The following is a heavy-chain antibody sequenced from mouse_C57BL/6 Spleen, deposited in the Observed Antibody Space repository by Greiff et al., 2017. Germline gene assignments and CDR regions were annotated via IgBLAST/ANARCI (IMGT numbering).Heavy chain of an antibody. CDR2: IWWDDDK. CDR1: GFSLSTFGVG. CDR3: ARIPYDYYFDD. D-gene: IGHD2-4*01. Sequence: LKESGPGILQPSQTLSLTCSFSGFSLSTFGVGVGWIRQPSGKGLEWLAHIWWDDDKYYNPALKIRLTISKDTSKNQVFLKIVNVDTADTATYYCARIPYDYYFDDWGQGTTLTVSS. V-gene: IGHV8-8*01. J-gene: IGHJ2*01.